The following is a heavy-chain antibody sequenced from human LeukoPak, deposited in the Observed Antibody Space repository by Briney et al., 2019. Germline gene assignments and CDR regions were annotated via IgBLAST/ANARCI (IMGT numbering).Heavy chain of an antibody. V-gene: IGHV3-7*01. CDR2: IKQDGSEK. CDR3: ATLVATTQFDY. J-gene: IGHJ4*02. Sequence: GGSLRLSCAVSGFTFSNHWMSWVRQAPGKGLEWVANIKQDGSEKYYVDSVKGRFTISRDNAKNSLYLQMNSLRAEDTAVYYCATLVATTQFDYWGQETLVTVSS. D-gene: IGHD5-12*01. CDR1: GFTFSNHW.